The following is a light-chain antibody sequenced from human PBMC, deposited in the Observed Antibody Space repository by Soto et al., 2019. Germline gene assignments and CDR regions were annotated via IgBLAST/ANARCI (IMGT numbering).Light chain of an antibody. CDR2: DAS. Sequence: IQMTQSPSSLSASVGNRVTITCRASQSISTYLNWYQKKPGKAPNLLIYDASSLESGVPSRFSGSGSGTDFTLTISSLQPEDFATYYCQQFNNYPQLTFGGGTKVDIK. CDR1: QSISTY. CDR3: QQFNNYPQLT. J-gene: IGKJ4*02. V-gene: IGKV1D-13*01.